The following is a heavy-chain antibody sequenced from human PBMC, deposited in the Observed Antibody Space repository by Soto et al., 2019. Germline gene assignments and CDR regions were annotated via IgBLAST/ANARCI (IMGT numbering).Heavy chain of an antibody. V-gene: IGHV3-15*01. CDR3: TTDDPINKY. J-gene: IGHJ4*02. CDR2: IKSKTDGGTT. Sequence: EVQLVESGGGLVKPGGSLRLSCAASGFTFSNAWMSWVRQAPGKGLVWVGRIKSKTDGGTTDYAEPVKGRFSISREDSKNTLYLQMNSLRTEDTAVYYCTTDDPINKYWGQGTLVTVSS. CDR1: GFTFSNAW.